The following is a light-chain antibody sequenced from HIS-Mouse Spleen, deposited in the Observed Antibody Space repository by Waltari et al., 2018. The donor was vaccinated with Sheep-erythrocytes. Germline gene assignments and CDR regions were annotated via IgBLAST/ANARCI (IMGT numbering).Light chain of an antibody. Sequence: QSVLTQPPSVSGAPGQRVTISCPGSSSNIRAGYDVHWYQQLPGTAPKLLIYGNSNRPSGVPDRFSGSKSGTSASLAITGLQAEDEADYYCQSYDSSLSGVFGGGTKLTVL. V-gene: IGLV1-40*01. CDR2: GNS. CDR3: QSYDSSLSGV. CDR1: SSNIRAGYD. J-gene: IGLJ3*02.